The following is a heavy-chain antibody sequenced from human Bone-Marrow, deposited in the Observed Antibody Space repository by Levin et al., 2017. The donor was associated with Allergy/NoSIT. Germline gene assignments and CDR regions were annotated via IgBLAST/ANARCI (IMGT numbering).Heavy chain of an antibody. Sequence: PSETLSLTCTVSGGSISSSSYYWGWIRQPPGKGLEWIGSIYYSGSTYYNPSLKSRVTISVDTSKNQFSLKLSSVTAADTAVYYCARTQWLAWFDPWGQGTLVTVSS. CDR3: ARTQWLAWFDP. D-gene: IGHD6-19*01. CDR2: IYYSGST. CDR1: GGSISSSSYY. J-gene: IGHJ5*02. V-gene: IGHV4-39*01.